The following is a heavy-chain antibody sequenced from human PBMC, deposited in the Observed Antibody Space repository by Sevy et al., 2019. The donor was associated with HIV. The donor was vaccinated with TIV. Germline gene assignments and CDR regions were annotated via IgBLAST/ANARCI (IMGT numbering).Heavy chain of an antibody. CDR1: GGTFSSYA. D-gene: IGHD3-10*01. J-gene: IGHJ4*02. V-gene: IGHV1-69*13. Sequence: SVKVSCKASGGTFSSYAISWVRQAPGQGLEWMGGIIPIFGTANYAQKFQGRVTITADESTSTAYMELSSLRAEDTAVYYCARLTITMVRGVIIDYWGQGTLVTVSS. CDR2: IIPIFGTA. CDR3: ARLTITMVRGVIIDY.